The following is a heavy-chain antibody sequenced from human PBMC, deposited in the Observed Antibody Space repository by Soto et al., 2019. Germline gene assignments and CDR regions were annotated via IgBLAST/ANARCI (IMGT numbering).Heavy chain of an antibody. J-gene: IGHJ3*02. V-gene: IGHV1-2*02. CDR1: GYPVTAYY. D-gene: IGHD3-3*01. CDR2: INPATGAA. CDR3: ARGGGVGVAGSAAFDM. Sequence: QLHLVQSGAVVKKPGASVTVSCSASGYPVTAYYMHWVRQAPGRGLEWMGGINPATGAAKYTQTFQGRVTRTRETAQSTVFMELSGLTSGDTAVLYWARGGGVGVAGSAAFDMWGQGTLVTVSS.